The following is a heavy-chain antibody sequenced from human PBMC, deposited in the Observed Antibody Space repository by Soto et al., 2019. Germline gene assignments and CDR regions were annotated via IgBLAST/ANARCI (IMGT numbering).Heavy chain of an antibody. CDR3: AIDGSSYGHYAH. CDR2: MYSYGKT. D-gene: IGHD5-18*01. V-gene: IGHV3-53*04. J-gene: IGHJ4*02. CDR1: GFTGSSSY. Sequence: PGGSLRLSGAASGFTGSSSYMSWFRQAPGKGLEWFSVMYSYGKTFYADSVKARFTISRHNSRNTVYLQMKGLRADETPVYYCAIDGSSYGHYAHWGQGTLVTVSS.